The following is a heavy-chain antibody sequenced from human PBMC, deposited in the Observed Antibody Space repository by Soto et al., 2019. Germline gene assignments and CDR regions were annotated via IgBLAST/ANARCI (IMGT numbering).Heavy chain of an antibody. J-gene: IGHJ6*02. CDR2: INHSGST. D-gene: IGHD6-13*01. CDR1: GGSFSGYY. CDR3: ARVVIAAAGIANGMDV. V-gene: IGHV4-34*01. Sequence: KPSETLSLTCAVYGGSFSGYYWSWIRQPPGKGLEWIGEINHSGSTNYNPSLKSRVTISVDTSKNQFSLKLSSVTAADTAVYYCARVVIAAAGIANGMDVWGQGTTVTVSS.